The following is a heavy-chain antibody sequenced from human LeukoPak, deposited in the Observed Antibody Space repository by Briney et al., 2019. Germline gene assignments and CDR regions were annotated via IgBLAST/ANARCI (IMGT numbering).Heavy chain of an antibody. V-gene: IGHV4-59*08. D-gene: IGHD6-19*01. CDR3: ARPTSTGYSSGWYESGAFDI. Sequence: PSENLSLNCTVSGGSISSYYWSWIRQPPGKGLEWIGYIYYSGSTNYNPSLKSRATISLDTSKNQFSLKLSSVTAADTAVYYCARPTSTGYSSGWYESGAFDIWGQGTMVTVSS. CDR2: IYYSGST. CDR1: GGSISSYY. J-gene: IGHJ3*02.